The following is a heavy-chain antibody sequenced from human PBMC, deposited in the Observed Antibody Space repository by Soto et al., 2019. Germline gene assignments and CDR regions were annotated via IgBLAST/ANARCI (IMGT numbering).Heavy chain of an antibody. CDR3: DCQPSAGSYYDLGSYYYYYAMDV. CDR2: IYYSGST. D-gene: IGHD3-10*01. J-gene: IGHJ6*02. CDR1: GGSISSYY. V-gene: IGHV4-59*08. Sequence: SETLSLTCTVSGGSISSYYWSWIRQPPGKGLEWIGYIYYSGSTNYNPSLKSRVTISLDASKNQFSLKLSSVTAADTAVYYCDCQPSAGSYYDLGSYYYYYAMDVWGQGTTVTVSS.